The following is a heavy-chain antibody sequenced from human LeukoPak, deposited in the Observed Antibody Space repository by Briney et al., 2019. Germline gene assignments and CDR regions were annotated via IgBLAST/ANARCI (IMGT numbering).Heavy chain of an antibody. J-gene: IGHJ4*02. CDR2: ISSNGGSS. Sequence: GGSLRLSCSASGFTFSSYAMHWVRQAPGKGLEYVSAISSNGGSSYYADSVKGRFTISRDNSKNTLYLQMSSLRAEDTAVYYCVKGSSTSYTAVIDYWGQGTLVTVSS. V-gene: IGHV3-64D*06. CDR1: GFTFSSYA. D-gene: IGHD2-2*01. CDR3: VKGSSTSYTAVIDY.